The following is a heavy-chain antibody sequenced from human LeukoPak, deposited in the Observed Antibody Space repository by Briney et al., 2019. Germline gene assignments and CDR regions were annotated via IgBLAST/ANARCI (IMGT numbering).Heavy chain of an antibody. V-gene: IGHV3-11*01. CDR2: ISSSGSTI. Sequence: SLRLCCTASGLARSDYYMSCIRQAQGKGLEWVSYISSSGSTIDYADSVKGRFTISRDSAKNSLYLQMSSLRAEDTAVYYCARRRDFFDYWGQGTLVTVSS. J-gene: IGHJ4*02. CDR1: GLARSDYY. CDR3: ARRRDFFDY.